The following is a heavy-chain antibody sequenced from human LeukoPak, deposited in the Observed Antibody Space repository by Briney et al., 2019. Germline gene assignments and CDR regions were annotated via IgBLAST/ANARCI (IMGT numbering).Heavy chain of an antibody. CDR1: GFTFSSYA. CDR3: ARVIRPLYYDFWSSYYSDYYYGMDV. V-gene: IGHV3-30-3*01. J-gene: IGHJ6*02. D-gene: IGHD3-3*01. Sequence: GRSLRLSCAASGFTFSSYAMHWVRQAPGKGLEWVAVISYDGSNKYYADSVKGRFTISRDNSKNTLYLQMNSLRAEDTAVYYCARVIRPLYYDFWSSYYSDYYYGMDVWGQGTTVTVSS. CDR2: ISYDGSNK.